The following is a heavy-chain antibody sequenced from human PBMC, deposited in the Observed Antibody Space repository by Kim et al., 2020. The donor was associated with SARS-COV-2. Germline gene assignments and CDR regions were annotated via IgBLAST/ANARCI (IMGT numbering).Heavy chain of an antibody. V-gene: IGHV3-9*01. D-gene: IGHD4-17*01. CDR2: ISWNSGSI. CDR1: GFTFDDYA. J-gene: IGHJ5*02. CDR3: AKGGRGGYGES. Sequence: GGSLRLSCAASGFTFDDYAMHWVRQAPGKGLEWVSGISWNSGSIGYADSVKGRFTISRDNAKNSLYLQMNSLRAEDTALYYCAKGGRGGYGESWGQGTLVTVSS.